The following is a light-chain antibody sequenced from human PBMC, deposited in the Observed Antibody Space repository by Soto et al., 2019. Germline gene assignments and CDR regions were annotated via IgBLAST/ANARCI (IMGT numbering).Light chain of an antibody. CDR3: QQCGTSPRT. CDR1: QSVTSSY. Sequence: EIVLTQSPGTLSLSPGERATLSCRASQSVTSSYLAWYQQRPGQAPRLLIYGASSRATGIPDRFSGSGSGTDFTLTISRLEPEDFAVYYCQQCGTSPRTFGGGTKLEIK. CDR2: GAS. J-gene: IGKJ4*01. V-gene: IGKV3-20*01.